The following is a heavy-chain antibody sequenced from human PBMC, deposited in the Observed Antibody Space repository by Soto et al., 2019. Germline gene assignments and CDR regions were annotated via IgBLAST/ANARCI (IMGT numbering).Heavy chain of an antibody. J-gene: IGHJ6*02. D-gene: IGHD3-3*01. V-gene: IGHV3-48*03. CDR3: ARGHRITIFGVAINLSYYYYGMDV. CDR2: ISSSGSTI. Sequence: PGGSLRLSCAASGITFSTYAMSWVRQAPGKGLEWVSYISSSGSTIYYADSVKGRFTISRDNAKNSLYLQMNSLRAEDTAVYYCARGHRITIFGVAINLSYYYYGMDVWGQGTTVTVSS. CDR1: GITFSTYA.